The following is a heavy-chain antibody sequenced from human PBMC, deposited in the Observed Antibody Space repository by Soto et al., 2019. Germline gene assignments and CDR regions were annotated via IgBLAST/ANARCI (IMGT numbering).Heavy chain of an antibody. CDR2: ITSSGSST. CDR3: ARDRSPGSIRGIVRQTDFDE. Sequence: VASLRPTYLTSGFAFGSFSVNGFGQGPGKGLEWVSYITSSGSSTFYADSVKGRFSISRDNALDSLFLQMNSLRVGDTAVYYCARDRSPGSIRGIVRQTDFDEWGQGT. CDR1: GFAFGSFS. J-gene: IGHJ4*02. D-gene: IGHD3-10*01. V-gene: IGHV3-48*01.